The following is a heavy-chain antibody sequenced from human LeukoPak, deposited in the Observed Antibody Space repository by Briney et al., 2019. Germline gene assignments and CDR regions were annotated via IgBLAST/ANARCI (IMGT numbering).Heavy chain of an antibody. Sequence: SVKVSCKSSGGTFSSYAFSWVRQAPGQGLEWMGRIIPILGIANYAQKFQGRVTITADKSTSTAYMELSSLRSEDTAVYYYARGIVGATKGYFDYWGQGTLVTASS. CDR1: GGTFSSYA. CDR2: IIPILGIA. D-gene: IGHD1-26*01. J-gene: IGHJ4*02. CDR3: ARGIVGATKGYFDY. V-gene: IGHV1-69*04.